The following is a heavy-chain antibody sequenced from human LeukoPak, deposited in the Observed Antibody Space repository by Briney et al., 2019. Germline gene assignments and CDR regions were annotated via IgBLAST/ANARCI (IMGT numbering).Heavy chain of an antibody. CDR1: GCTFTGYY. CDR2: INPNNGGT. D-gene: IGHD3-22*01. V-gene: IGHV1-2*02. CDR3: ARDYYDSSGDDY. J-gene: IGHJ4*02. Sequence: ASVKVSCKASGCTFTGYYMHWVRQAPGQGLEWMGWINPNNGGTNYAQKLQGRVTMTRDTSISTAYMELSRLRSDDTAVYYCARDYYDSSGDDYWGQGTLVTVSS.